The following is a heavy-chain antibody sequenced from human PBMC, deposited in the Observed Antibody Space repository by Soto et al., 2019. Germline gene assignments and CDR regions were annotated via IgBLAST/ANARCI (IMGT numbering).Heavy chain of an antibody. CDR1: GFTFSSYG. CDR2: IWYDGSNK. D-gene: IGHD4-17*01. J-gene: IGHJ6*03. CDR3: ARDHREGYGDYRGGYYYYMDV. Sequence: PGGSLRLSCAASGFTFSSYGMHWVRQAPGKGLEWVAVIWYDGSNKYYADSVKGRFTISRDNSKNTLYLQMNSLRAEDTAVYYCARDHREGYGDYRGGYYYYMDVWGKGTTVTVSS. V-gene: IGHV3-33*01.